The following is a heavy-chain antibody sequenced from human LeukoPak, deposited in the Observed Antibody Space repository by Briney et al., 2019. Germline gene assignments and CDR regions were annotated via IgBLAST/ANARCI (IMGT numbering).Heavy chain of an antibody. V-gene: IGHV3-33*01. Sequence: GGSLRLSCAASGFTFSSYGMHWVRQAPGKGLEWVAVIWYDGSNKYYADSVKGRFTISRDNSKNTLYLQMNSLRAEDTAVYYCARGNLATTGRDDWFDPWGQGTLVTVSS. CDR3: ARGNLATTGRDDWFDP. CDR1: GFTFSSYG. CDR2: IWYDGSNK. D-gene: IGHD1-1*01. J-gene: IGHJ5*02.